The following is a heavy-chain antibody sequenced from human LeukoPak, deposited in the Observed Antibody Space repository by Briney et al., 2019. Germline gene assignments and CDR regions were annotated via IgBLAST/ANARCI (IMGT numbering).Heavy chain of an antibody. D-gene: IGHD2-15*01. CDR3: GVVAATYYYYYMAV. CDR1: GFTFSGYG. J-gene: IGHJ6*03. Sequence: GGSLRLSCAASGFTFSGYGMSWVRQAPGKGLEWVSGISCSGGSTDYADSVKGRFTISRDNAKNSLYLQMNSLRAEDTALYYCGVVAATYYYYYMAVWSKGTTVTVYS. CDR2: ISCSGGST. V-gene: IGHV3-20*04.